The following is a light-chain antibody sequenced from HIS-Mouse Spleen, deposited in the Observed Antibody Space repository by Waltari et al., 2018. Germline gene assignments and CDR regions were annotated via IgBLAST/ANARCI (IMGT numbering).Light chain of an antibody. V-gene: IGLV1-47*01. CDR3: AAWDDSLSGWV. CDR1: SSHIGSNY. J-gene: IGLJ3*02. Sequence: QSVLTQPPSASGTPGQRVTISCSGSSSHIGSNYVYWYQQLPGTAPKLLIVRNNQRPSGVPDRFSGSKSGTSASLAISGLRSEDEADYYCAAWDDSLSGWVFGGGTKLTVL. CDR2: RNN.